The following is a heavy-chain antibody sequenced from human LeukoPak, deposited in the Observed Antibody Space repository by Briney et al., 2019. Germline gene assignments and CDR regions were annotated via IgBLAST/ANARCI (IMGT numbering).Heavy chain of an antibody. J-gene: IGHJ6*03. Sequence: SQTLSLTCAISGDSVSSNSAAWNWIRQSPSRGLEWLGRTYYRSMWYNDYAVSVKSRITINPDTSKNQFSLQLNSVTPEDTAVYYCARATFGGVISAAGFSTYYYMDVWGKGTTVTVSS. CDR2: TYYRSMWYN. V-gene: IGHV6-1*01. D-gene: IGHD3-16*01. CDR3: ARATFGGVISAAGFSTYYYMDV. CDR1: GDSVSSNSAA.